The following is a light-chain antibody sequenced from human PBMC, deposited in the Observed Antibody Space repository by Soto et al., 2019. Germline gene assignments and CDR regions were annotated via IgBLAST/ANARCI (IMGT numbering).Light chain of an antibody. V-gene: IGKV3-20*01. CDR3: QHYNSYSEA. CDR1: QSVSNNY. Sequence: EIVLTQSPGTLSLPPGERATLSCRASQSVSNNYLAWYQQKPGQAPRLLIYGASNRATGIPDRFSGSGSGTDFTLTISRLEPEDFATYYCQHYNSYSEAFGQATKVDIK. CDR2: GAS. J-gene: IGKJ1*01.